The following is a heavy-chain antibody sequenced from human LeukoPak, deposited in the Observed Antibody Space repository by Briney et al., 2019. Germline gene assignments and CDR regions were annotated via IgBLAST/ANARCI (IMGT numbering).Heavy chain of an antibody. Sequence: SQTLSLTCTVSGGSISSGGYYWSWIRQHPGKGLEWIGYIYYSGSTYYNPSLKSRVTISVDTSKNQFSLKLSSVTAADTAVYYRARDLYGSGSYFSHWGQGTLVTVSS. CDR1: GGSISSGGYY. CDR3: ARDLYGSGSYFSH. CDR2: IYYSGST. V-gene: IGHV4-31*03. J-gene: IGHJ4*02. D-gene: IGHD3-10*01.